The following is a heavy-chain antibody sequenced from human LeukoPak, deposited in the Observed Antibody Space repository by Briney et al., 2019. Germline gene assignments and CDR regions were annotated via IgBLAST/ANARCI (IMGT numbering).Heavy chain of an antibody. J-gene: IGHJ5*02. CDR2: IYYSGST. D-gene: IGHD1-26*01. CDR1: GGSISSYY. V-gene: IGHV4-59*01. Sequence: SETLSLTCTVSGGSISSYYWSWIRQPPGKGLEWIGYIYYSGSTNYNPSLKSRVTISVDTSKNQFSLKLSSVTAADTAVYYCARCIVGASNWFDPWGQGTLVTVSS. CDR3: ARCIVGASNWFDP.